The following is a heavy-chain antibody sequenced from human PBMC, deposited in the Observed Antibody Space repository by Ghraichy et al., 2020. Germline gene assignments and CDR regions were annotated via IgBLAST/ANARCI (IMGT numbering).Heavy chain of an antibody. CDR2: ISGRSSAI. CDR1: GFTFSTYS. Sequence: GGSLRLSCAASGFTFSTYSMNWVRQAPGKGLEWVSYISGRSSAIYYADSVKGRFTISRDNAKNSVYLQMNSLRAEDTAVYYCLRRHSSGDYTVDWGQGTLVTVSS. V-gene: IGHV3-48*01. D-gene: IGHD4-17*01. CDR3: LRRHSSGDYTVD. J-gene: IGHJ4*02.